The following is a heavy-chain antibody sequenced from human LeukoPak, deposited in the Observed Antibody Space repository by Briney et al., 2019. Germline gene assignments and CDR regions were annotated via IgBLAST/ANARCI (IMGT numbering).Heavy chain of an antibody. Sequence: SDTLSLTCAVSGGSISSSNWWRWVRQPPGKGLEWIGEIYHSGSTNYNPSLKSRLTISVDKSKNQFSLKLSSVTAADTAVYYCAREHIVVVTATNWFDPWGQGTLVTVSS. CDR2: IYHSGST. D-gene: IGHD2-21*02. J-gene: IGHJ5*02. CDR3: AREHIVVVTATNWFDP. V-gene: IGHV4-4*02. CDR1: GGSISSSNW.